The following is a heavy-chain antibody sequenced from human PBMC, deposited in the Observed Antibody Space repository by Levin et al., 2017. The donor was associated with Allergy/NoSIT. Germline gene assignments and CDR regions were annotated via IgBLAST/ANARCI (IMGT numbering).Heavy chain of an antibody. D-gene: IGHD2-15*01. CDR2: IWYDGSNK. J-gene: IGHJ4*02. V-gene: IGHV3-33*01. CDR3: ARAWGVDCSGGSCPDY. Sequence: GGSLRLSCAASGFIFSSYGMHWVRQAPGKGLEWVAVIWYDGSNKNYADSVKGRFTISRDNSKNTLYLQMNSLRAEDTAVYYCARAWGVDCSGGSCPDYWGQGTLVTVSS. CDR1: GFIFSSYG.